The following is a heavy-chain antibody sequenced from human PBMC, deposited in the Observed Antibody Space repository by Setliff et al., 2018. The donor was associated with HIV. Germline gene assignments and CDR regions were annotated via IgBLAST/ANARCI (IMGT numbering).Heavy chain of an antibody. V-gene: IGHV1-69*05. D-gene: IGHD3-10*01. Sequence: GASVKVSCKASGGTFSRYAISWVRQAPGQGLEWMGGLIPIFGTANYAQKFQCRVTITTDESTSTAYMELSSLRSEDTAVYYCAREAYYYGSGSYYPPIYYYYYMDVWGKGTTVTAP. CDR2: LIPIFGTA. CDR1: GGTFSRYA. J-gene: IGHJ6*03. CDR3: AREAYYYGSGSYYPPIYYYYYMDV.